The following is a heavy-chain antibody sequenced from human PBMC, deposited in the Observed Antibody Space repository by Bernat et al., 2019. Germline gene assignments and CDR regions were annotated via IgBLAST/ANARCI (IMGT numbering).Heavy chain of an antibody. J-gene: IGHJ4*02. CDR3: ARVRREYYYDSSGYYGY. D-gene: IGHD3-22*01. V-gene: IGHV3-66*01. CDR2: IYSGGST. Sequence: EVQLVESGGGLVQPGESLRLSCAASGFTVSSNYMSWVRQAPGKGLEWVSVIYSGGSTYYADSVKGRFTISRDNSKNTLYIQMNSMRAEDTAVYYCARVRREYYYDSSGYYGYWGQGTLVTVSS. CDR1: GFTVSSNY.